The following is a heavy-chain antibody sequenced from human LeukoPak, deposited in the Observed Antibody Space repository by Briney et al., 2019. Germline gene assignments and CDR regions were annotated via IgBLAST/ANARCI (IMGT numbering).Heavy chain of an antibody. CDR2: ISGSGGST. V-gene: IGHV3-23*01. CDR1: GFTFSSYA. CDR3: AKDNRDGYNPSYFDY. J-gene: IGHJ4*02. D-gene: IGHD5-24*01. Sequence: SGGSLRLSCAASGFTFSSYAMSWVRQAPGKGLEWVSAISGSGGSTYYADSVKGRFTISRDNSKNTLYLQMNSLRAEDTAVYYCAKDNRDGYNPSYFDYWGQGTLVTVSS.